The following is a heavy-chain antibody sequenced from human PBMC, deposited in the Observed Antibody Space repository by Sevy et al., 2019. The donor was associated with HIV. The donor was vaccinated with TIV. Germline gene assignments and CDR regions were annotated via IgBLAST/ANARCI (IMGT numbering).Heavy chain of an antibody. V-gene: IGHV3-48*01. Sequence: GGSLRLSCAASGFTFSSYSMNWVRQAPRKGLEWVSSISSSSSSIYYADSVKGRFTISRDNAKNSLYLQMDSLTAEDTAVYYCARGFCVSSRCSGSSWGQGTLVTVSS. CDR3: ARGFCVSSRCSGSS. CDR2: ISSSSSSI. CDR1: GFTFSSYS. J-gene: IGHJ4*02. D-gene: IGHD3-3*01.